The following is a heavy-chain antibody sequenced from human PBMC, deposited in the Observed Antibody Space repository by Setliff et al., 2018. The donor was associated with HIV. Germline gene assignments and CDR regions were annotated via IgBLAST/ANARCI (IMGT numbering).Heavy chain of an antibody. V-gene: IGHV4-39*01. CDR3: ARRTLITGYDY. CDR1: GGSISSSSYY. D-gene: IGHD3-16*01. Sequence: LPETLSLTCTVSGGSISSSSYYWGWIRQPPGKGLEWIGSLYYSGTTYYNPSLKSRLTISVDTSKNQFSLKLSSVTAADTAVYYCARRTLITGYDYWGQGTLVTVSS. J-gene: IGHJ4*02. CDR2: LYYSGTT.